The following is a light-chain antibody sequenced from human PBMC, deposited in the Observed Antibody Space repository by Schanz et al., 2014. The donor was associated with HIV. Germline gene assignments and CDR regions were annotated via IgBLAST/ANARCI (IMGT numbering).Light chain of an antibody. CDR1: NSDVGYYNY. CDR3: SSYTSSSTRV. Sequence: QSALTQPASVSGSPGQSITISCTGTNSDVGYYNYVSWYQQYPGKAPKLMIYDVSNRPSGVSNRFSGSKSGNTASLTISGLQAEDEADYYCSSYTSSSTRVFGTGTKLTVL. CDR2: DVS. V-gene: IGLV2-14*01. J-gene: IGLJ1*01.